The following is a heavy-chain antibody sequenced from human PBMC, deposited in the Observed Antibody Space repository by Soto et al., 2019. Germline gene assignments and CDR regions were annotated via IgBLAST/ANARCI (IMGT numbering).Heavy chain of an antibody. CDR3: ARGRGSSSNNFFDP. D-gene: IGHD6-6*01. CDR1: GYTFINYY. CDR2: INPNSGAT. V-gene: IGHV1-2*02. Sequence: QVQLVQSGAEVKKPGASVKVSCKASGYTFINYYMHWVRQAPGQGLEWMGWINPNSGATNLAQKFQGRVTMTRDTSISTADRELTRRTSDDTAVYYCARGRGSSSNNFFDPWGQGTLVTVAA. J-gene: IGHJ5*02.